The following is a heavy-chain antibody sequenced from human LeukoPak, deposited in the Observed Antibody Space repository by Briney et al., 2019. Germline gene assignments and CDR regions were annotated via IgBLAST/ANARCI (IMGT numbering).Heavy chain of an antibody. CDR2: ITGSGSTI. J-gene: IGHJ6*02. V-gene: IGHV3-11*01. Sequence: PGGSLRLSCAASRFTFSDYYMSWIRQAPGKGLEWVSYITGSGSTIFYADSVKGRFTISRDNAKHSLFLQMNSLKTEDTAVYYCVRAARESPDNYYYGLDAWGQGTTVTVSS. CDR3: VRAARESPDNYYYGLDA. CDR1: RFTFSDYY.